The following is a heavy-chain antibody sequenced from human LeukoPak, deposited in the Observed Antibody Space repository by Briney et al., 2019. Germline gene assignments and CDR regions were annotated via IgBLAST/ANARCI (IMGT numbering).Heavy chain of an antibody. D-gene: IGHD4-17*01. Sequence: ASVKVSCKASGYTFTSYYMHWVRQAPGQGLEWMGIINPSGGSTSYAQKFQGRVTMTRDMSTSTVYMELSSLRSEDTAVYYCASPNPTVTTSDAFDIWGQGTMVTASS. CDR1: GYTFTSYY. V-gene: IGHV1-46*01. CDR3: ASPNPTVTTSDAFDI. J-gene: IGHJ3*02. CDR2: INPSGGST.